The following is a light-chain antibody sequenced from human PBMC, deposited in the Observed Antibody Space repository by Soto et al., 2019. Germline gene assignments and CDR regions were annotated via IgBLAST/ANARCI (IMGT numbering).Light chain of an antibody. CDR1: HSVSSW. V-gene: IGKV1-5*01. CDR3: QQYDSHRGS. J-gene: IGKJ2*01. Sequence: DIQMTQSPSILSASVGDRVTITCRASHSVSSWLAWYQQKPGKAPKLLIFEASTLHRGVPSRFSGSGSGTEFTLTISSLEPDDFATYYCQQYDSHRGSFGQGTKVEIK. CDR2: EAS.